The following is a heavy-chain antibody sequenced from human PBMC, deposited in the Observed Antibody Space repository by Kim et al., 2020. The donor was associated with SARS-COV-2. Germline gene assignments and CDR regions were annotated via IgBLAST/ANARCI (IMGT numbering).Heavy chain of an antibody. CDR1: GGSISSGGYY. D-gene: IGHD4-17*01. Sequence: SETLSLTCTVSGGSISSGGYYWSWIRQHPGKGLEWIGYIYYSGSTYYNPSLKSRVTISVDTSKNQFSLKLSSVTAADTAVYYCARDRKYGDYEGSWFDPWGQGTLVTVSS. J-gene: IGHJ5*02. CDR3: ARDRKYGDYEGSWFDP. CDR2: IYYSGST. V-gene: IGHV4-31*03.